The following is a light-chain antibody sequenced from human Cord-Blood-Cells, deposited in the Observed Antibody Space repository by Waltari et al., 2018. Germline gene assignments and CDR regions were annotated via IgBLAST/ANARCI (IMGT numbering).Light chain of an antibody. Sequence: EIVLTQSPGTLSLSPGERAPLSCRASQSVSSNYLAWYQQKPGQAPRLLIYGASSRATGIPDRFSGSGSGTDFTLTISRLEAEDFAVYYCQQYGSSLFTFGPGTKVDIK. V-gene: IGKV3-20*01. CDR1: QSVSSNY. J-gene: IGKJ3*01. CDR2: GAS. CDR3: QQYGSSLFT.